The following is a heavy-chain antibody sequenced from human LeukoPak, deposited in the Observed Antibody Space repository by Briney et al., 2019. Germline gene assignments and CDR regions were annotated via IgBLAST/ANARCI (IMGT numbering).Heavy chain of an antibody. V-gene: IGHV3-48*01. J-gene: IGHJ6*02. Sequence: GGSLRLPCAASGFTFSSYSMNWVRQAPGKGLEWVPYISSSSSTIYYADSVKGRFTISRDNAKNSLYLQMNSLRAEDTAVYCCARGGGSVTRKDYYYGMDVWGQGTTVTVSS. CDR1: GFTFSSYS. D-gene: IGHD4-17*01. CDR2: ISSSSSTI. CDR3: ARGGGSVTRKDYYYGMDV.